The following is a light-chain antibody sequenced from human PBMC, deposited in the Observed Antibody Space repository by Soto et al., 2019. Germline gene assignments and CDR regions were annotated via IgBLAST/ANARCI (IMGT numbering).Light chain of an antibody. Sequence: DIQMTQSPSTLSASVGDRVTITCRASQSISAWLAWYQQKPGKAPKLLIYKASTLDSGVPSRFSGSGSGTEFTLTISSLQPDDFATYYCHQYHSFFNYTFGQGTKQEIK. J-gene: IGKJ2*01. CDR3: HQYHSFFNYT. V-gene: IGKV1-5*03. CDR2: KAS. CDR1: QSISAW.